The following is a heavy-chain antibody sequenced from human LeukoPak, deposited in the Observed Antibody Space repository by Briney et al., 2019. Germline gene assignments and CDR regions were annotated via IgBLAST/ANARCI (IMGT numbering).Heavy chain of an antibody. Sequence: GGSLRLSCTVSGFTLSSNSMSSVRQAPGKGLEWVSFIFSSTHYSDSVKGRFTISRDNSKNTLYLQMNSLRAEDTAVYYCARDYYYDSSGYYRHWGQGTLVTVSS. CDR2: IFSST. D-gene: IGHD3-22*01. CDR1: GFTLSSNS. CDR3: ARDYYYDSSGYYRH. J-gene: IGHJ4*02. V-gene: IGHV3-53*01.